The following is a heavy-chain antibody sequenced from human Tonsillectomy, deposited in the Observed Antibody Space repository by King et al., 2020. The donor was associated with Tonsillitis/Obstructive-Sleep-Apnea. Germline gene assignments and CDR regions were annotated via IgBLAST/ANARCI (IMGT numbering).Heavy chain of an antibody. D-gene: IGHD1-26*01. CDR2: IYYSGST. CDR3: ATLVGAAPSWYFDL. J-gene: IGHJ2*01. Sequence: QLQESGPGLVKPSETLSLTCTVSGGSISSSSYYWGWIRQPPGKGLEWIGSIYYSGSTYYNPSLKSRVTISVDTSKNQFSLMVSSVTAADTVVYYCATLVGAAPSWYFDLWGRGTLVTVSS. V-gene: IGHV4-39*01. CDR1: GGSISSSSYY.